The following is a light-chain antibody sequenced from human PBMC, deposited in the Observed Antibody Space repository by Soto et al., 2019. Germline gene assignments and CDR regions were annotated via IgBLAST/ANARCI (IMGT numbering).Light chain of an antibody. CDR1: QSISNW. CDR3: QQYSSYSYT. J-gene: IGKJ2*01. CDR2: KAS. Sequence: DIQMTQSPSTLSASVGARVTITCRASQSISNWLAWYQQKPGKAPKLLIYKASSLQSGVPSRFSGSGSGTAFTLTISSLQPDDFATYYCQQYSSYSYTFGQGTKLEIK. V-gene: IGKV1-5*03.